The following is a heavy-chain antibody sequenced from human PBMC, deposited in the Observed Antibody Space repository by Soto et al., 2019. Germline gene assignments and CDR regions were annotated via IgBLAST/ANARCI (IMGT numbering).Heavy chain of an antibody. CDR2: INHSGST. D-gene: IGHD5-12*01. CDR1: GGSFSGYY. Sequence: PSETLSLTCAVYGGSFSGYYWSWIRQPPGKGLEWIGEINHSGSTNYNPSLKSRVTISVDTSKNQFSLKLSSVTAADTAVYYCARATFVVSTAGGWFDPWGQGTLVTVSS. J-gene: IGHJ5*02. CDR3: ARATFVVSTAGGWFDP. V-gene: IGHV4-34*01.